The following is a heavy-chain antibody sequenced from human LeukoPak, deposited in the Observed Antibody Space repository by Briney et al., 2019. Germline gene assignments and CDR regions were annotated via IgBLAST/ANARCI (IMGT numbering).Heavy chain of an antibody. Sequence: SETLSLTCTVSGGSISSSSYYWSWLRLPPGKGLEWIGYIYYTGSTNYNPSLKSRLTISLDTSKNQFSLNLNSVTAADTAVYYCARGGYYMDVWGKGTTVTVSS. V-gene: IGHV4-61*01. CDR2: IYYTGST. CDR3: ARGGYYMDV. CDR1: GGSISSSSYY. J-gene: IGHJ6*03.